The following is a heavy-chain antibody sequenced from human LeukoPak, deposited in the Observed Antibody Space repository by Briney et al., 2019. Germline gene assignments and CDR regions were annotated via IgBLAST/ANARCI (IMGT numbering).Heavy chain of an antibody. Sequence: PSETLSLTCTASGVSISGYYLSRIRQPPGKGLEWIGEINHSGSTNYNPSLKSRVTISVDTSKNQFSLKLSSVTAADTAVYYCASGGVFFNWFDPWGQGTLVTVSS. CDR3: ASGGVFFNWFDP. V-gene: IGHV4-34*01. D-gene: IGHD6-13*01. J-gene: IGHJ5*02. CDR2: INHSGST. CDR1: GVSISGYY.